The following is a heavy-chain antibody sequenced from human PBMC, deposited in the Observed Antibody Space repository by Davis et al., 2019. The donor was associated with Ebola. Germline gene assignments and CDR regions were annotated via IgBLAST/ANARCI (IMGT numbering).Heavy chain of an antibody. J-gene: IGHJ3*02. CDR1: GFSFNTYA. CDR3: AKDRWAGAMTHAFDI. Sequence: GESLKISCAASGFSFNTYAMSWVRQAPGKGLEWVSGINNSGGSAYYADSVKGRFTMSRDNSKNTLYLQMNSLRAEDTAVYYCAKDRWAGAMTHAFDIWGQGTMVTVSS. D-gene: IGHD1-26*01. V-gene: IGHV3-23*01. CDR2: INNSGGSA.